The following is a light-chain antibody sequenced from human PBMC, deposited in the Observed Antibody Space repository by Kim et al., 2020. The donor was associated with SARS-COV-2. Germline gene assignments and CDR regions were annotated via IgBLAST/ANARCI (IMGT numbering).Light chain of an antibody. V-gene: IGLV3-21*02. CDR1: KS. CDR3: QVWDSSSDPYV. J-gene: IGLJ1*01. Sequence: KSVHWYQQKPGQAPALLIYDDSARPSGIPERFSGSNSGTTATLTISGVEAGDEADYYCQVWDSSSDPYVFGTGTKVTVL. CDR2: DDS.